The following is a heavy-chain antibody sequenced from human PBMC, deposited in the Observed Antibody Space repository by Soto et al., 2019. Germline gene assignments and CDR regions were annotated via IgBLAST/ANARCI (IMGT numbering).Heavy chain of an antibody. CDR2: IYYSGST. D-gene: IGHD5-18*01. J-gene: IGHJ5*02. CDR3: ARWGYSYGVNWFDP. V-gene: IGHV4-61*01. CDR1: GGSISSGYYY. Sequence: SETLSLTCSVSGGSISSGYYYWSWIRQPPGKGLEWIGYIYYSGSTNYNPSLKSRVTISVDTSKNQFSLKLSSVTAADTAVYYCARWGYSYGVNWFDPWGQGTLVTVSS.